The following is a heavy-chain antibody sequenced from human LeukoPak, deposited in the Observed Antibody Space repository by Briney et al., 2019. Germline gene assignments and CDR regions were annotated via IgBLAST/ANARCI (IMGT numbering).Heavy chain of an antibody. CDR1: GYSFTSYW. CDR2: IDPSDSET. Sequence: LGESLKISCKASGYSFTSYWIGWVRQMPGKGQEWMGIIDPSDSETRYTPSFQGQVTISVDKSLTTADLQWNSLKASDTAMYYCARQTAMGRSGDYWGQGTLVTVSS. CDR3: ARQTAMGRSGDY. D-gene: IGHD5-18*01. V-gene: IGHV5-51*01. J-gene: IGHJ4*02.